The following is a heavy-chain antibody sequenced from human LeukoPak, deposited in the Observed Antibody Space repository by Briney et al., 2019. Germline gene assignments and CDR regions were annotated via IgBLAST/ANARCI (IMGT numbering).Heavy chain of an antibody. CDR2: IKPSGTDT. J-gene: IGHJ3*02. D-gene: IGHD5-24*01. V-gene: IGHV1-46*01. CDR3: ARVRDGYNDAYDI. CDR1: GYSFTSYN. Sequence: ASVKVSCKPSGYSFTSYNLHWVRQAPGQRHERRGIIKPSGTDTNYAQKFQGRVIMTTDTSTSTVYMELSSLTPEDTAVYYCARVRDGYNDAYDIWGQGTMVSVSS.